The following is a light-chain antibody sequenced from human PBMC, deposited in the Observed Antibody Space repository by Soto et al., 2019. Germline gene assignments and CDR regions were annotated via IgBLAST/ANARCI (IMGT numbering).Light chain of an antibody. CDR3: QQYGSSRWA. CDR1: QSVSSSY. J-gene: IGKJ1*01. CDR2: GAS. V-gene: IGKV3-20*01. Sequence: EIVLTQSPGTLSLSPGERATLSCRASQSVSSSYLAWYQQKPGQAPRLLIYGASSRAPGIPDRFSGSGSGTDSTLTISRLEPEDFAVYYCQQYGSSRWAFGRGTKVDIK.